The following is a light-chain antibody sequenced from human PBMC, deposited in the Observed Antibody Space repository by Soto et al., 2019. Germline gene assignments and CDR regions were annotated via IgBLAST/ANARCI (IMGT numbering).Light chain of an antibody. CDR2: DAS. V-gene: IGKV1-13*02. Sequence: AIQLTQSPSSLSASVGDRVTVTCRASQDISSALAWYQQKPGKAPKLLIFDASSLENGVPSRFSGSGSGTEFTLTITGLQPDDFATYYCQQYNTYWTFGQGTKVDIK. CDR3: QQYNTYWT. CDR1: QDISSA. J-gene: IGKJ1*01.